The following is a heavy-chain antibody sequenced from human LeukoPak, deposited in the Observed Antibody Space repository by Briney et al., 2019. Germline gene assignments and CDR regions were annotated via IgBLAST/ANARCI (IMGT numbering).Heavy chain of an antibody. J-gene: IGHJ4*02. CDR2: IKPDGGEK. CDR3: ARDSIFGVVIYYFDY. Sequence: PGGSLRLSCAASGFTFSDSWMTWVRQAPGKGLEWVANIKPDGGEKYYVDSVKGRFTISRDNAKNSLYLQMNSLRAEDTAVYYCARDSIFGVVIYYFDYWGQGTLVTVSS. V-gene: IGHV3-7*01. D-gene: IGHD3-3*01. CDR1: GFTFSDSW.